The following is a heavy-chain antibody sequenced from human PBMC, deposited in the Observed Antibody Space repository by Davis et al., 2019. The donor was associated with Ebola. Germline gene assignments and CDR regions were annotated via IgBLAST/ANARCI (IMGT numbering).Heavy chain of an antibody. D-gene: IGHD4-11*01. J-gene: IGHJ6*04. CDR1: GYTFTSYY. CDR3: ARESPVTHYYYGMDV. CDR2: INPNSGGT. Sequence: ASVKVSCKASGYTFTSYYMHWVRQAPGQGLEWMGRINPNSGGTNYAQKFQGRVTMTRDTSISTAYMELSRLRSDDTAVYYCARESPVTHYYYGMDVWGKGTTVTVSS. V-gene: IGHV1-2*06.